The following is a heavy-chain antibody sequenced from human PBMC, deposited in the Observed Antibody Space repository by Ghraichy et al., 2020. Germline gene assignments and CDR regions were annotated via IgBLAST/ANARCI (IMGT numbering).Heavy chain of an antibody. J-gene: IGHJ4*02. CDR3: ARGPYYDFLDY. Sequence: GESLNISCAASGFTVSSNYMSWVRQAPGKGLEWVSVIYSGGSTYYAESGKGRFTISRDNSKNTLYLQMNSLRAEDTAVYYCARGPYYDFLDYWGQGTLVTVSS. V-gene: IGHV3-53*01. CDR2: IYSGGST. CDR1: GFTVSSNY. D-gene: IGHD3-3*01.